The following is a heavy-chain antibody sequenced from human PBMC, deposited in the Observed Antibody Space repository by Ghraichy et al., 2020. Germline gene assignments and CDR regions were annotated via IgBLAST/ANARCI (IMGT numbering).Heavy chain of an antibody. CDR2: IKQDGSEK. Sequence: GVLNISCAASGFTFSSHWMSWVRQAPGKGLEWVANIKQDGSEKYYVDSVKGRFTISRDNAKNSLYLQMNSLRVEDTAVYYCARDHDYSGYYSKLFDYWGQGSLVTVSS. V-gene: IGHV3-7*01. CDR1: GFTFSSHW. CDR3: ARDHDYSGYYSKLFDY. J-gene: IGHJ4*02. D-gene: IGHD3-22*01.